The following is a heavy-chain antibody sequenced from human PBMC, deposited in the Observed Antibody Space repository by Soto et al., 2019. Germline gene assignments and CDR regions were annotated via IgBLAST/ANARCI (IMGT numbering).Heavy chain of an antibody. D-gene: IGHD2-8*01. V-gene: IGHV3-48*01. CDR1: GFTFSSYS. J-gene: IGHJ3*02. CDR3: AKDATAVNGVWDPFDM. Sequence: GGSLRLSCAASGFTFSSYSMNWVRQAPGKGLEWVSYISSSSSTIYYADSVKGRFTISRDNAKNSLYLQMNSLRVGDTAVYYCAKDATAVNGVWDPFDMWGQGTEVTVSS. CDR2: ISSSSSTI.